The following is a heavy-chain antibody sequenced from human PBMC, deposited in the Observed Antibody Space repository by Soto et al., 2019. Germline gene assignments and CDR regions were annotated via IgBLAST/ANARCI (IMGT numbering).Heavy chain of an antibody. V-gene: IGHV4-59*01. Sequence: SETLSLTCTVSGGSISSYYWSWIRQPPGKGLEWIGDIYYSGSTNYNPSLKSRVTISVDTSKNQFSLKLSSVTAADTAVYYCARENSGYDYSLHYYNYMDVWGKGTTVTVSS. J-gene: IGHJ6*03. D-gene: IGHD5-12*01. CDR3: ARENSGYDYSLHYYNYMDV. CDR1: GGSISSYY. CDR2: IYYSGST.